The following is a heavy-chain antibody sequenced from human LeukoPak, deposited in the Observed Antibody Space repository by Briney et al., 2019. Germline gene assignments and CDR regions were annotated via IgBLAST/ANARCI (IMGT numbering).Heavy chain of an antibody. CDR3: ARTPGATTVTTSFGRRVLDY. D-gene: IGHD4-17*01. CDR1: GFTFSSYA. J-gene: IGHJ4*02. CDR2: ISGSGGST. Sequence: PGGSLRLSCAASGFTFSSYAMSWVRQAPGKGLEWVSAISGSGGSTYYADSVKGRFTISRDNSKNTLYLQMNSLRAEDTAVYYCARTPGATTVTTSFGRRVLDYWGQGTLVTVSS. V-gene: IGHV3-23*01.